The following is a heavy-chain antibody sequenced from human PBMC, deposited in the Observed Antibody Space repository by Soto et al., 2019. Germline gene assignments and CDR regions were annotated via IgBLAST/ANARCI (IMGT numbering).Heavy chain of an antibody. J-gene: IGHJ3*02. CDR2: IGYDGSNK. V-gene: IGHV3-30*03. CDR3: ARTMVPAAMGKAFSI. CDR1: GFTFGSYG. D-gene: IGHD2-2*01. Sequence: QVQLVESGGGVVQPGGSLRLSCAASGFTFGSYGMYWVRQAPGKGLEWVAVIGYDGSNKDYEEYVKSRFTVSRDNSKNTLSLQMNSLRAEDAAVYYCARTMVPAAMGKAFSIWGQGAMVTVSS.